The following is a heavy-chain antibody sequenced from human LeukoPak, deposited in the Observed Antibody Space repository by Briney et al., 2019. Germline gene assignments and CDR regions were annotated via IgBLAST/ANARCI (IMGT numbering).Heavy chain of an antibody. CDR3: ARGHNSRNWFDP. J-gene: IGHJ5*02. D-gene: IGHD4-23*01. CDR2: INPSGGST. Sequence: GASVKVSCKVSGYTLTELSMHWVRPAPGQGLEWMGIINPSGGSTSYAQKFQGRVTMTRDMSTSTVYMELSSLRSEDTAVYYCARGHNSRNWFDPWGQGTLVTVSS. CDR1: GYTLTELS. V-gene: IGHV1-46*01.